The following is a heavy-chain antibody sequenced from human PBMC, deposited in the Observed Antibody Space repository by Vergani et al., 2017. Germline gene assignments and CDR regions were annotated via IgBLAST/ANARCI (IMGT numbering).Heavy chain of an antibody. CDR3: ARSVGYSSSWCDY. J-gene: IGHJ4*02. V-gene: IGHV4-30-4*08. CDR1: GGSISSGDYY. Sequence: QVQLQESGPGLVKPSQTLSLTFTVSGGSISSGDYYWSWIRQPPGKGLEWIGSIYYSGSTYYNPSLKSRVTISVDTSKNQFSLKLSSVTAADTAVYYCARSVGYSSSWCDYWGQGTLVTVSS. CDR2: IYYSGST. D-gene: IGHD6-13*01.